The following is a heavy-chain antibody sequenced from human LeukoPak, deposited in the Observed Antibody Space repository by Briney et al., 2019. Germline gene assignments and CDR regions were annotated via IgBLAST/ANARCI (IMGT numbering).Heavy chain of an antibody. V-gene: IGHV1-69*05. CDR1: GYTFTSYG. J-gene: IGHJ4*02. CDR2: IIPIFGTA. CDR3: ARSIAAAGSYFDY. Sequence: ASVKVSCKASGYTFTSYGISWVRQAPGQGLEWMGGIIPIFGTANYAQKFQGRVTITTDESTSTAYMELSSLRSEDTAVYYCARSIAAAGSYFDYWGQGTLVTVSS. D-gene: IGHD6-13*01.